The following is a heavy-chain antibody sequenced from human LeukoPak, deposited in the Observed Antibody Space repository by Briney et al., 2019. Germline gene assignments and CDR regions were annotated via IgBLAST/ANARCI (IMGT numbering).Heavy chain of an antibody. D-gene: IGHD2-2*02. CDR1: GFTFSDYY. J-gene: IGHJ6*02. Sequence: PGGSLRLSCAASGFTFSDYYMSWIRQAPGKGLEWVSYISSSSSYTNYADSVKGRFTISRDNAKNSLYLQMNSLRAEDTAVYYCARDRYNYYGMDVWGQGTTATVSS. CDR3: ARDRYNYYGMDV. V-gene: IGHV3-11*06. CDR2: ISSSSSYT.